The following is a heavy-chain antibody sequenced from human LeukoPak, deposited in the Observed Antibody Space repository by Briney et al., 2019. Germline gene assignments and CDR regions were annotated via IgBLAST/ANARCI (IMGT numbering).Heavy chain of an antibody. J-gene: IGHJ4*02. CDR1: GGSISGTNW. Sequence: KPSGTLFLTCGVSGGSISGTNWWSWVRQPPGQGLEWIGEISLAGQTNYNPSLNGRVTMSLDKSSNQLSLHLTSVTAADTATYFCSRESGPFCPFGYWGQGTLVIVSS. CDR3: SRESGPFCPFGY. D-gene: IGHD1-26*01. CDR2: ISLAGQT. V-gene: IGHV4-4*02.